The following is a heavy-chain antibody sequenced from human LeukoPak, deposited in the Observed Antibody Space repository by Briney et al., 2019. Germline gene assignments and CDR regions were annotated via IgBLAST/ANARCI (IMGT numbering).Heavy chain of an antibody. J-gene: IGHJ4*02. Sequence: GGSLRLSCAASGFTSSSYAMSWVRQAPGKGLEWVSAINGSGGSTYYAGSVQGRFTISRDNSKNTLYLQMNSLRAEDTAVYYCAKRNSSGYYYFDYWGQGTLVTVSS. V-gene: IGHV3-23*01. CDR2: INGSGGST. CDR3: AKRNSSGYYYFDY. CDR1: GFTSSSYA. D-gene: IGHD3-22*01.